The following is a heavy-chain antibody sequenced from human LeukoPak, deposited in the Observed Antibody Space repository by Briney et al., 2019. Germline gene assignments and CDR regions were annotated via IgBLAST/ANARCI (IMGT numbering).Heavy chain of an antibody. V-gene: IGHV3-30*02. J-gene: IGHJ4*02. Sequence: PGGSLRLSCAASGFTFSSYGIHWVRQAPGKGLEWVAFIRYDGSNKYYADSVKGRFTISRDNSKNTLYLQMNSLRAEDMAVYYCAKGYGVVPAASGHWGQGTLVTVSS. CDR2: IRYDGSNK. D-gene: IGHD2-2*01. CDR1: GFTFSSYG. CDR3: AKGYGVVPAASGH.